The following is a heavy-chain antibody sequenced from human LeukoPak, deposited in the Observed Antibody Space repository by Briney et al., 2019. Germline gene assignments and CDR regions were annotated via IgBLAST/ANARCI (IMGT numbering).Heavy chain of an antibody. CDR1: GGSFSGYY. D-gene: IGHD3-3*01. V-gene: IGHV4-34*01. J-gene: IGHJ4*02. CDR3: ARGILSTIFGVVIAYYCDY. Sequence: SETLSLTCAVYGGSFSGYYWSWIRQLPGKGLGWIGEITHSGSTNYNPSLKSRVTISVDTSKNQFSLMLSSVTAADTAVYYCARGILSTIFGVVIAYYCDYWGQGTLVTVSS. CDR2: ITHSGST.